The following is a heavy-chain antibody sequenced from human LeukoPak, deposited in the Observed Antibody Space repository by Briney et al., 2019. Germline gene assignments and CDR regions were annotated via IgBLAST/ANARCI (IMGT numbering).Heavy chain of an antibody. V-gene: IGHV1-18*01. CDR2: ISAYNGNT. Sequence: GASVKVSCKASGYTFTSYGISWVRQAPGQGLEWMGWISAYNGNTNYAQKLQGRVTMTTDTSTSTAYMELRGLRSDDTAVYYCARTGIAAAGTFRDPRWFDPWGQGTLVTVSS. CDR3: ARTGIAAAGTFRDPRWFDP. CDR1: GYTFTSYG. J-gene: IGHJ5*02. D-gene: IGHD6-13*01.